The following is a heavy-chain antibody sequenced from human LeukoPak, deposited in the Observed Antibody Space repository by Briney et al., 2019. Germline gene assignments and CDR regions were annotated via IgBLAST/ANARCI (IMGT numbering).Heavy chain of an antibody. J-gene: IGHJ3*02. CDR2: IYYSGST. Sequence: SETLSLTCTVSGGSLSSYYWSWIRQPPGKGLEWIGYIYYSGSTNYNPSLKSRVTISVDTSKNQFSLKLSSVTAADTAVYYCARASSSWYFAFDIWGQGTMVTVSS. D-gene: IGHD6-13*01. CDR1: GGSLSSYY. V-gene: IGHV4-59*01. CDR3: ARASSSWYFAFDI.